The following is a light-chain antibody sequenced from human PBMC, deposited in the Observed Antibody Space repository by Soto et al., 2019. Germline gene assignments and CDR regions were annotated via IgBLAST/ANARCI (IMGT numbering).Light chain of an antibody. CDR3: QQYNNWPPYT. Sequence: EIVMTQSPATLSVSPGERASLSCRASQSVSINLAWYQQKPGQAPRLLISGASTRATDIPARFSGSGSGTEFTLTISSLQPEDFAVYYCQQYNNWPPYTFVQGTKLEIK. V-gene: IGKV3-15*01. J-gene: IGKJ2*01. CDR1: QSVSIN. CDR2: GAS.